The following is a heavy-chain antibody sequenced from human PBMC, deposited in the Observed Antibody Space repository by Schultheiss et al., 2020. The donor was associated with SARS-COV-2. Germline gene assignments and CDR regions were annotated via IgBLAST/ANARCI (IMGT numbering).Heavy chain of an antibody. CDR2: INHSGSN. Sequence: SETLSLTCAVYGGSFSGYYWSWIRQPPGKGLEWIGEINHSGSNNYNPSLKSRVTISVDTSKNQFSLKLSSVTAADTAVYYCARHAHYYDSSGYPNPDNWFDPWGQGTLVTVSS. CDR1: GGSFSGYY. J-gene: IGHJ5*02. V-gene: IGHV4-34*01. CDR3: ARHAHYYDSSGYPNPDNWFDP. D-gene: IGHD3-22*01.